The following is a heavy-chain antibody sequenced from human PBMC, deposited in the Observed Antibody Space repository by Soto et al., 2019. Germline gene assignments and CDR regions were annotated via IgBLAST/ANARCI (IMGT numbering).Heavy chain of an antibody. V-gene: IGHV3-74*01. D-gene: IGHD3-22*01. CDR3: ARGSPLYYYDSSVQSGHAFDI. Sequence: GGSLRLSCAASGFTFSSYWMHWVRQAPGKGLVWVSRINSDGSSTSYADSVKGRFTISRDNAKNSLYLQMNSLRDEDTAVYYCARGSPLYYYDSSVQSGHAFDIWGQGTMVTVSS. CDR2: INSDGSST. J-gene: IGHJ3*02. CDR1: GFTFSSYW.